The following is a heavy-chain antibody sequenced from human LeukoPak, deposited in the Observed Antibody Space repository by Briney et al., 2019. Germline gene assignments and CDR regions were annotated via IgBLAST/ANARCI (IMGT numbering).Heavy chain of an antibody. CDR3: ARAFNSGSSDY. Sequence: TGGSLRLSCAASGFTFSTYSMNWVRQAPGKGLEWVSSISRSSSDINYADSVKGRFTISRDNAKNSLYLQMNSLRAEDTALYYCARAFNSGSSDYWGQGTLVTVSS. CDR2: ISRSSSDI. CDR1: GFTFSTYS. D-gene: IGHD1-26*01. J-gene: IGHJ4*02. V-gene: IGHV3-21*01.